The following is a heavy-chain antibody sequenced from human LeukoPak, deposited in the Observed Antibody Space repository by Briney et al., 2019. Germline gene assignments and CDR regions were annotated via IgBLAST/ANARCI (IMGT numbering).Heavy chain of an antibody. Sequence: PSETLSLTCTVSGGSISSYYWSWIWQPPGKGLEWIGYIYYSGSTNYNPSLKSRVTISVDTSKNQFSLKLSSVTAADTAVYYCAREGELRDFDYWGQGTLVTVSS. CDR2: IYYSGST. CDR3: AREGELRDFDY. J-gene: IGHJ4*02. D-gene: IGHD1-26*01. V-gene: IGHV4-59*01. CDR1: GGSISSYY.